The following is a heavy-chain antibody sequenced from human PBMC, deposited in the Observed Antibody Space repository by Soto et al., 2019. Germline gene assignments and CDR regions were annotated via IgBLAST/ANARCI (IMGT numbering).Heavy chain of an antibody. D-gene: IGHD4-17*01. CDR1: GGSISSYY. V-gene: IGHV4-59*08. CDR3: ARHLTYGGPDLEY. J-gene: IGHJ4*02. Sequence: QVQLQESGPGLVKPSETLSLTCTVSGGSISSYYWSWIRQPPGKGLEWIGYIYNIGSTDYNPSLKSRVTISVDTSKNQFSLKLSSVTAADTAIYYCARHLTYGGPDLEYWGQGTLVTVSS. CDR2: IYNIGST.